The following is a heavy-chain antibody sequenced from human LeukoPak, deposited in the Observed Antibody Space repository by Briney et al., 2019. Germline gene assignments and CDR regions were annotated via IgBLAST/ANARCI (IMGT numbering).Heavy chain of an antibody. V-gene: IGHV4-30-2*01. CDR2: IYHSGST. CDR1: GGSISSGGYY. Sequence: SETLSLTCTVSGGSISSGGYYWSWIRQPPGKGLEWIGYIYHSGSTYYNPSLKSRVTISADRSKNQFSLKLSSVTAADTAVYYCASTRVPSDDYWGLGTLVTVSS. D-gene: IGHD2-2*01. CDR3: ASTRVPSDDY. J-gene: IGHJ4*02.